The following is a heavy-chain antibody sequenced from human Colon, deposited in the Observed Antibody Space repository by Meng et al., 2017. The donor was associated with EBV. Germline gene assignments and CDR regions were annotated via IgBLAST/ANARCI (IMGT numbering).Heavy chain of an antibody. CDR3: ASLYGDSSVWYLDL. CDR1: RGSISSGNYY. J-gene: IGHJ2*01. D-gene: IGHD4-17*01. V-gene: IGHV4-31*02. Sequence: VPLQCAGPGTWNPSQTLSPPCTVSRGSISSGNYYWSWIRQHPGKGLEYIGYIYYSGSTYYNPSLKSRVIISVDTSKNQFSLRLNSVTAADTAVYYCASLYGDSSVWYLDLWGRGTLVTVSS. CDR2: IYYSGST.